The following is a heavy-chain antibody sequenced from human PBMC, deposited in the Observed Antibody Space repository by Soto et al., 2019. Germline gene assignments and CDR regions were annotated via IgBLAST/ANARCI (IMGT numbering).Heavy chain of an antibody. V-gene: IGHV4-31*03. Sequence: SETLSLTCTVSGASVSTGVYYWTRIRQHPGKGLEWIGYIDNSGSTYYNPSLTGRVDISVDTSKNQFSLNLQSLTAADTAFYYCAGAVSDFDVRRYRTSYFDQWGQGILVTVSS. CDR3: AGAVSDFDVRRYRTSYFDQ. J-gene: IGHJ4*02. CDR1: GASVSTGVYY. D-gene: IGHD3-10*02. CDR2: IDNSGST.